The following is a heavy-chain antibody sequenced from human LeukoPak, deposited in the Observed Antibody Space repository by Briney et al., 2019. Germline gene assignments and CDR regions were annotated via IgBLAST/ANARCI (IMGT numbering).Heavy chain of an antibody. CDR2: INHSGST. J-gene: IGHJ4*02. D-gene: IGHD6-19*01. CDR1: GGSFSGYY. V-gene: IGHV4-34*01. Sequence: SEILSLTCAVYGGSFSGYYWSWIRQPPGKGLEWIGEINHSGSTNYNPSLKSRVTISVDTSKNQFSLKLSSVTAADTAVYYCARGRGEGSGWYGDYWGQGTLVTVSS. CDR3: ARGRGEGSGWYGDY.